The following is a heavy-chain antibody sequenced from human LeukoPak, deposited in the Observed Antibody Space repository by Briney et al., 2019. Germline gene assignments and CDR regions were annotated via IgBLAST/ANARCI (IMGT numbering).Heavy chain of an antibody. CDR2: ITASSNTI. CDR1: GFIFRGYN. CDR3: ASYRFDY. J-gene: IGHJ4*02. V-gene: IGHV3-48*04. Sequence: GGSLRLSCTTSGFIFRGYNMNWVRQTPGKGLEWISHITASSNTIFYADSVKGRFTVSRDNAKNSLFLQLTNLRAEDTAVYFCASYRFDYWGQGTLVTVSS.